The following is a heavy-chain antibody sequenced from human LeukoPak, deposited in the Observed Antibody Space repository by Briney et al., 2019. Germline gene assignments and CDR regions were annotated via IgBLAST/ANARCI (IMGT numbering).Heavy chain of an antibody. CDR2: IYYSGST. J-gene: IGHJ4*02. V-gene: IGHV4-39*01. CDR3: ARHSPPMGSGSQKGFDY. CDR1: GGSISSYY. Sequence: SETLSLTCTVSGGSISSYYWGWIRQPPGKGLEWIGSIYYSGSTYYNPSLKSRVTISVDTSKNQFSLKLSSVTAADTAVYYCARHSPPMGSGSQKGFDYWGQGTLVTVSS. D-gene: IGHD3-10*01.